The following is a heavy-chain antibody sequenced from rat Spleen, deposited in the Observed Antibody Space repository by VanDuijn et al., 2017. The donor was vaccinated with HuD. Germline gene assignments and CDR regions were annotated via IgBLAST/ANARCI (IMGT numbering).Heavy chain of an antibody. Sequence: EVKLVESGGGLVQPGRSLKLSCAASGFNFNDYWMGWVRQAPGKGLDWVGEINTDSTTTKYAPSLKDKFTIYRDNAQNTLYLQMSKLGSEDTAMYYCTSGGVTTRLNWFAYWGQGTLVTVSS. V-gene: IGHV4-2*01. J-gene: IGHJ3*01. CDR1: GFNFNDYW. D-gene: IGHD1-10*01. CDR2: INTDSTTT. CDR3: TSGGVTTRLNWFAY.